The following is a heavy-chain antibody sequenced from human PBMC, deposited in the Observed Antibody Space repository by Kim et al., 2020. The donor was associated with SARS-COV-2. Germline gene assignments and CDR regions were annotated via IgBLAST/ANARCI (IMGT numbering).Heavy chain of an antibody. CDR3: AREGSCSGGSCYLDS. Sequence: DSVKGRLTISRHNSKNTLYLQMTSLRTEDTAVYYCAREGSCSGGSCYLDSWGQGTLVTVSS. J-gene: IGHJ4*02. V-gene: IGHV3-53*04. D-gene: IGHD2-15*01.